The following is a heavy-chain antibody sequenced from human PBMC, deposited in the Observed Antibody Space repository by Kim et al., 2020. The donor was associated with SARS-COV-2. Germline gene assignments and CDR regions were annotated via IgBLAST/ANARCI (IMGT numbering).Heavy chain of an antibody. J-gene: IGHJ4*02. CDR2: TI. CDR3: SRSRGTFWDDY. Sequence: TIYYADSVKGRFTISRDNAKNSLYLQRNSLRDEDTAVYYCSRSRGTFWDDYWGQGTLVSVSS. D-gene: IGHD3-3*02. V-gene: IGHV3-48*02.